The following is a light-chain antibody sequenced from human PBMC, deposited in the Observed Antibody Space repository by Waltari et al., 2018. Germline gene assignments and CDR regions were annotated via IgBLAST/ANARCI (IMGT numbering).Light chain of an antibody. V-gene: IGKV3-15*01. CDR1: QSVGNN. CDR3: QQYNNWPPA. Sequence: EIVMTQSPATLSVSPGERATLSCRASQSVGNNFAWYQQKPGQAPRPLIYGASNRATGIPARFSGSGSGTEFTLTISSLQSEDSAVYYCQQYNNWPPAFGQGTKVEIK. CDR2: GAS. J-gene: IGKJ1*01.